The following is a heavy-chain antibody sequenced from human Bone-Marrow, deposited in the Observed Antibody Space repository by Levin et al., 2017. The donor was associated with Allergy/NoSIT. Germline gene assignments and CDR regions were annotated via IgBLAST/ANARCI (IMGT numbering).Heavy chain of an antibody. Sequence: SQTLSLPCTVSGGSISSYYWSWIRQPPGKGLEWIGYIYYSGSTNYNPSLKSRVTISVDTSKNQFSLKLSSVTAADTAVYYCAKWFGEDNYYYYMDVWGKGTTVTVSS. CDR1: GGSISSYY. V-gene: IGHV4-59*08. CDR3: AKWFGEDNYYYYMDV. CDR2: IYYSGST. J-gene: IGHJ6*03. D-gene: IGHD3-10*01.